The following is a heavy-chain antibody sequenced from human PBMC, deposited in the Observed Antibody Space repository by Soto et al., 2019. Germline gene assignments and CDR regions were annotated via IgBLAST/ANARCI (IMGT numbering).Heavy chain of an antibody. CDR3: ASLFSYDSLDV. V-gene: IGHV4-39*01. J-gene: IGHJ6*02. D-gene: IGHD5-12*01. CDR2: IYYSGST. CDR1: GGSISSSTYY. Sequence: QLQLQESGPGLVKPSETLSLTCTVSGGSISSSTYYWGWIRQPPGKGLEWIGSIYYSGSTYYNPSLKSRVTISVDTSKNQFSLKLSSVTAADTAIYDCASLFSYDSLDVWGQGTTVTVSS.